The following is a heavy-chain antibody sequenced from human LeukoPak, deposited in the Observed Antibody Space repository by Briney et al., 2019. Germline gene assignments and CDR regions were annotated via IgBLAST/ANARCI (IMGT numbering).Heavy chain of an antibody. CDR2: ISGSGATT. V-gene: IGHV3-23*01. Sequence: GGSLRLSCAASGFPFSSYAMSWVRQAPGKGLEWVSDISGSGATTYYADSVKGRFTISRHNSKNTLYLQMNSLKAEDTAVYYCAKKEAAAGTVDYWGQGTLVTVSS. D-gene: IGHD6-13*01. CDR1: GFPFSSYA. CDR3: AKKEAAAGTVDY. J-gene: IGHJ4*02.